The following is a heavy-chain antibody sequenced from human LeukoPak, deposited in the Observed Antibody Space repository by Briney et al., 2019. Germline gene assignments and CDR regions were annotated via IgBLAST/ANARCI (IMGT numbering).Heavy chain of an antibody. CDR2: INPNSGGT. V-gene: IGHV1-2*02. CDR1: GYTFIGYY. D-gene: IGHD6-19*01. Sequence: ASVKVSCKASGYTFIGYYMHWVRQAPGQGLEWMGWINPNSGGTNYAQKFQGRVTMTRDTSISTAYMELSSLRSDDTAMYYCARDRGNGWFVYWGQGTLVTVSS. CDR3: ARDRGNGWFVY. J-gene: IGHJ4*02.